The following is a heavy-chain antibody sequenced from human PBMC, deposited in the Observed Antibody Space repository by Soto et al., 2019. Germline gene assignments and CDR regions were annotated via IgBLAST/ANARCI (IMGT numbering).Heavy chain of an antibody. D-gene: IGHD4-17*01. CDR1: GFTFSSYS. CDR2: ISSSSSYI. J-gene: IGHJ3*02. Sequence: GGSLRLSCAASGFTFSSYSMNWVRQAPGKGLEWVSSISSSSSYIYYADSVKGRFTISRDNAKNSLYLQMNSLRAEDTAVYYCAREKVSGYGEHLDAFDIWGQGTMVTVSS. V-gene: IGHV3-21*01. CDR3: AREKVSGYGEHLDAFDI.